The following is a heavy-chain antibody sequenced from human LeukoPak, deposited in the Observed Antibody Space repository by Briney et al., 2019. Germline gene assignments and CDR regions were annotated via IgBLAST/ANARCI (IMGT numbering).Heavy chain of an antibody. CDR1: GDSVTTYY. V-gene: IGHV4-59*02. CDR3: AKRHSSGWAFDY. CDR2: IHYSGST. J-gene: IGHJ4*02. D-gene: IGHD6-19*01. Sequence: SETLSLTCTVSGDSVTTYYWSWIRQPPGKRLEYIGYIHYSGSTNYNPSLKSRVTISVDTSRTQFSLKLSSVTPADTAVYYCAKRHSSGWAFDYWGQGTLVTVSS.